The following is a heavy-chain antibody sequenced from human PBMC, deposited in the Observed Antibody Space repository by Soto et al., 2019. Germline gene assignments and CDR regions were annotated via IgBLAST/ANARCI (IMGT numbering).Heavy chain of an antibody. CDR2: IYYSGST. D-gene: IGHD3-10*01. Sequence: ASETLSLTCTVSGGSASSGSYYWSWIRQPPGKGLEWIGYIYYSGSTNYNPSLKSRVTISVDTSKNQFSLKLSSVTAADTAVYYCARPGGLLWFGEFDDAFDIWGQGTMVTVSS. CDR1: GGSASSGSYY. CDR3: ARPGGLLWFGEFDDAFDI. V-gene: IGHV4-61*01. J-gene: IGHJ3*02.